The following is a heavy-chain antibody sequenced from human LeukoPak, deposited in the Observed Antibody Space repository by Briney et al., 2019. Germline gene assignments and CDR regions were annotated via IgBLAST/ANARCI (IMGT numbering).Heavy chain of an antibody. Sequence: ASVKVSCKASGYTFTGYYMHWGGQAPGQGGEGMGGIKPNSGGTNYAKKFQGRVNITRDTSISTAYMALSRLRSDDTAVYYCARSITMVRGVIIFYWGQGTLVTVSS. CDR3: ARSITMVRGVIIFY. J-gene: IGHJ4*02. CDR2: IKPNSGGT. D-gene: IGHD3-10*01. V-gene: IGHV1-2*02. CDR1: GYTFTGYY.